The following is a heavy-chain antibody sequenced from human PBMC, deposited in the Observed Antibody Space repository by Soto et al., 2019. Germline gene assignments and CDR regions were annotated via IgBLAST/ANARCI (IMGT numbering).Heavy chain of an antibody. Sequence: AASVKVSCKASGYTFTSYGISWVRQAPGQGLEWMGWISAYNGNTNYAQKLQGRVTMTTDTSTSTAYMELRSLRSDDTAVYYCARLGGGHYYDSSGYHWGQGTLVTVSS. CDR3: ARLGGGHYYDSSGYH. CDR1: GYTFTSYG. CDR2: ISAYNGNT. D-gene: IGHD3-22*01. V-gene: IGHV1-18*01. J-gene: IGHJ4*02.